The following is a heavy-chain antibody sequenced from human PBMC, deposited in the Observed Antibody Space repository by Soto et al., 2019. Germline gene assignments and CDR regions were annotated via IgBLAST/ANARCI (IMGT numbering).Heavy chain of an antibody. CDR2: ISSSSSYI. V-gene: IGHV3-21*01. J-gene: IGHJ4*02. Sequence: EVQLVESGGGLVKPGGSLRLSCAASGFTFSSYSMNWVRQAPGKGLEWVSSISSSSSYIYYADSVKGRFTISRDNAKNSLYLQMNSLRAEDTAVYYCARGKDSGYVKEVAATPFDYWGQGTLVTVSS. CDR1: GFTFSSYS. CDR3: ARGKDSGYVKEVAATPFDY. D-gene: IGHD2-15*01.